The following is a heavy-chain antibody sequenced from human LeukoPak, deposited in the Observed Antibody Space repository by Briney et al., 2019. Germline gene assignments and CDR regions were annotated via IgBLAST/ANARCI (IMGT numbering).Heavy chain of an antibody. J-gene: IGHJ4*02. CDR3: ARVVGNYYDSRGSFDY. V-gene: IGHV3-21*01. CDR1: GFTFSSYS. CDR2: ISSSSSYV. Sequence: GGSLRLSCAASGFTFSSYSMKWVRQAPAKGLEWVSSISSSSSYVYYADSVKGRFPISRDNAKNSLYLQMNSLRAEDTAVYYCARVVGNYYDSRGSFDYWGQGTLVTVSS. D-gene: IGHD3-22*01.